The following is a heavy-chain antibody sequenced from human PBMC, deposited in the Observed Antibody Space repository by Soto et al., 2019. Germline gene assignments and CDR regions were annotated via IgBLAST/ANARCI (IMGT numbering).Heavy chain of an antibody. D-gene: IGHD3-22*01. V-gene: IGHV4-31*03. CDR3: ASDHNYYDSSGYWGYYFDY. Sequence: SETLSLTCTVSGGSISSGGYYWSWIRQHPGKGLEWIGYIYYSGSTYYNPSLKSRVTISVDTSKNQFSLKLSSVTAADTAVYYCASDHNYYDSSGYWGYYFDYWGQGTLVTVS. CDR1: GGSISSGGYY. CDR2: IYYSGST. J-gene: IGHJ4*02.